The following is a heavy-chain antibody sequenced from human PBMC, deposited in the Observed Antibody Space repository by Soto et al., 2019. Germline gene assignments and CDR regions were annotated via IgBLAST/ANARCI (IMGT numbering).Heavy chain of an antibody. CDR1: GFTFISYW. V-gene: IGHV3-74*01. CDR3: ARAATGTTNCFDP. J-gene: IGHJ5*01. Sequence: PGGSLRLSCAASGFTFISYWMHWVRQTPGKGLVWVSRINSDGSSTFYADSVRGRFTISRDNAKNTLFLQMNSLRAEDTAVYYCARAATGTTNCFDPWGQGTLVTVSS. CDR2: INSDGSST. D-gene: IGHD7-27*01.